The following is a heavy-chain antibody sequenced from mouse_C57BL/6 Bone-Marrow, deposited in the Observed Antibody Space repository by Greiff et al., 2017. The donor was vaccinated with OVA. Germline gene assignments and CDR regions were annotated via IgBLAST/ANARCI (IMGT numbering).Heavy chain of an antibody. CDR3: ERGNPAWFAY. Sequence: EVQLQQSGPELVKPGASVKISCKASGYTFTDYYMNWVKQSHGKSLEWIGDINPNNGGTSYNQKFKGKATLTVDKSYSTAYMELRSLTSEDSAVYYCERGNPAWFAYWGQGTLVTVSA. V-gene: IGHV1-26*01. D-gene: IGHD2-1*01. CDR2: INPNNGGT. CDR1: GYTFTDYY. J-gene: IGHJ3*01.